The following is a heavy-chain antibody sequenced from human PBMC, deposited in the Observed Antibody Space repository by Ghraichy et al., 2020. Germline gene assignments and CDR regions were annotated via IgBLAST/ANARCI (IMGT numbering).Heavy chain of an antibody. CDR2: ISAYNDNT. CDR3: AKGAGSGSYYSS. D-gene: IGHD1-26*01. CDR1: GYTFSNFG. J-gene: IGHJ4*02. V-gene: IGHV1-18*01. Sequence: ASVKVSCKTSGYTFSNFGVSWVRQAPGQGLEWMGWISAYNDNTNYAQKLQGRVTMTIDTSTSTAYMELRNLTSDDTAVYYCAKGAGSGSYYSSWGQGTLVTVSS.